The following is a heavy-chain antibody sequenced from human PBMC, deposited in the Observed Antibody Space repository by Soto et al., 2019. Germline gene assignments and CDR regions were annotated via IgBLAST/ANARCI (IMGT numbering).Heavy chain of an antibody. J-gene: IGHJ6*02. CDR3: TRAGSDPGNFYISNYYDLED. Sequence: GGSLRLSCAASGFSASSDYMSWVRQAPGKGLEWVSLIYSGGDTYYADSVKGRFTISRDISSNTIYLHMTSLRADDTAIYYCTRAGSDPGNFYISNYYDLEDWGRGTTVAAS. CDR2: IYSGGDT. D-gene: IGHD3-10*01. CDR1: GFSASSDY. V-gene: IGHV3-53*01.